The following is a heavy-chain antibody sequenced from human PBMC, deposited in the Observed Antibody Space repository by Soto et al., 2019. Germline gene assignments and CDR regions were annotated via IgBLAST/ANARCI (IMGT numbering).Heavy chain of an antibody. CDR2: INHSGST. J-gene: IGHJ3*02. V-gene: IGHV4-34*01. Sequence: QVQLQQWGAGLLKPSETLSLTCAVYGGSFSGYYWSWIRQPPGKVLGWIGEINHSGSTNYNPSLKCRVTISVGTSKYQFSLKLSSVTAADTAVYYCGRFRWRQWLVLPDAFDIWGQGTMVTVSS. CDR1: GGSFSGYY. CDR3: GRFRWRQWLVLPDAFDI. D-gene: IGHD6-19*01.